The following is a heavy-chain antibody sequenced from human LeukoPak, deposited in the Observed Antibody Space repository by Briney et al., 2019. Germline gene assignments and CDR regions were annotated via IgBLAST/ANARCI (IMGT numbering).Heavy chain of an antibody. CDR1: GFTFRDYW. CDR2: INTVGSIT. V-gene: IGHV3-74*01. Sequence: QSGGPLRLSCAASGFTFRDYWIHWVRQAPGKGLVWVSRINTVGSITNYADSVKGRFSISRDNAKNTLYLQMSSLRAEDTAVYYCARDRGPRTGFMVREAYDYWGQGTLVTVSS. CDR3: ARDRGPRTGFMVREAYDY. J-gene: IGHJ4*02. D-gene: IGHD3-10*01.